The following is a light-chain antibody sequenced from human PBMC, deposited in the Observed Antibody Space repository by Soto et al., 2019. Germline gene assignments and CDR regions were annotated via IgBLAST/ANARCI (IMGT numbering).Light chain of an antibody. CDR1: ESVSSSY. CDR2: GAS. CDR3: QQYGSSLTWT. V-gene: IGKV3-20*01. J-gene: IGKJ1*01. Sequence: EIVLTHSPGTITLSPGERVTLSCRASESVSSSYLAWYQQKPGQAPRLLIYGASNRATGIPDRFSGSGSGTDFTLTISRLEPEDFAVYYCQQYGSSLTWTFGQGTKVDIK.